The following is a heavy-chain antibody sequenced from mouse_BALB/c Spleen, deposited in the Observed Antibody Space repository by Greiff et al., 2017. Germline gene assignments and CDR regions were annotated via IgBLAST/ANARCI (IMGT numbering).Heavy chain of an antibody. CDR3: NAWPGGSYFDY. CDR2: IDPENGDT. V-gene: IGHV14-4*02. Sequence: EVQLQQSGAELVRSGASVKLSCTASGFNIKDYYMHWVKQRPEQGLEWIGWIDPENGDTEYAPKFQGKATMTADTSSNTAYLQLSSLTSEDTAVYYCNAWPGGSYFDYWGQGTTLTVSS. J-gene: IGHJ2*01. CDR1: GFNIKDYY.